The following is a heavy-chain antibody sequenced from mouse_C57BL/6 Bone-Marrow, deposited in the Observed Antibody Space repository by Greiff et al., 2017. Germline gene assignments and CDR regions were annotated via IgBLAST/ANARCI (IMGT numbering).Heavy chain of an antibody. J-gene: IGHJ1*03. CDR3: ARRWVDWYFDV. CDR1: GYTFTDYY. V-gene: IGHV1-76*01. D-gene: IGHD1-1*02. CDR2: IYPGSGNT. Sequence: QVQLQQSGAELVRPGASVKLSCKASGYTFTDYYINWVKQRPGQGLEWIARIYPGSGNTYYNEKFKGKATLTAEKSSSTAYMQLSSLTSEDSAVYFCARRWVDWYFDVWGTGTTVTVSS.